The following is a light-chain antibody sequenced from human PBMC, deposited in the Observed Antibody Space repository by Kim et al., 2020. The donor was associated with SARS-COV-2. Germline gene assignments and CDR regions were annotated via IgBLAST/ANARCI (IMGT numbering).Light chain of an antibody. V-gene: IGKV1-39*01. CDR3: QQSFTTPSLT. Sequence: SVGDRVTITGRASQSISTYLNWYQQKPGKAPNLLIYDASTLQGGVPSRFSGSGSETDFTLTISSLQPEDFATYYCQQSFTTPSLTFGGGTKVDIK. J-gene: IGKJ4*01. CDR2: DAS. CDR1: QSISTY.